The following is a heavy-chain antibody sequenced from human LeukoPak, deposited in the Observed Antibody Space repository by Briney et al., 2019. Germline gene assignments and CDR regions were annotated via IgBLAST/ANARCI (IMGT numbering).Heavy chain of an antibody. CDR1: GASIISDTYY. Sequence: SETLSLTCTVSGASIISDTYYWGWIRQPPGKGLEWIGSVYYSGSTYYSPSLKSRVTISVDTSKNQFSLKLSSVTAADTAVYYCARQMYSSRNWFDPWGQGTLVTVSS. V-gene: IGHV4-39*01. CDR2: VYYSGST. J-gene: IGHJ5*02. CDR3: ARQMYSSRNWFDP. D-gene: IGHD6-19*01.